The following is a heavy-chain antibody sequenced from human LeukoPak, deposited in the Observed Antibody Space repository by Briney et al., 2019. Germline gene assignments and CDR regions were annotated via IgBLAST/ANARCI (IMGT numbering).Heavy chain of an antibody. V-gene: IGHV4-59*01. CDR1: GGSISSYY. J-gene: IGHJ4*02. Sequence: PSETLSLTCTVSGGSISSYYWSWIRQPPGKGLEWIGYIYDSGSTNYNPSLKSRVTISVDTSKSQFSLKLNSVIAADTAVYYCARADNWNYFDYWGQGTLVTVSS. CDR2: IYDSGST. CDR3: ARADNWNYFDY. D-gene: IGHD1-20*01.